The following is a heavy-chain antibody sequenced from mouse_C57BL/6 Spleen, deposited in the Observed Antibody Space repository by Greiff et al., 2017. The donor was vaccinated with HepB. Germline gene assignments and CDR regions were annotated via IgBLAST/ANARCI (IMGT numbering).Heavy chain of an antibody. J-gene: IGHJ2*01. CDR1: GYTFTSYW. V-gene: IGHV1-50*01. Sequence: QVQLQQPGAELVKPGASVKLSCKASGYTFTSYWMQWVKQRPGQGLEWIGEIDPSDSYTNYNQKFKGKATLTVDTSSSTAYMQRSSLTSEDSAVYYCARLKGAYLDYWGQGTTLTVSS. CDR2: IDPSDSYT. CDR3: ARLKGAYLDY.